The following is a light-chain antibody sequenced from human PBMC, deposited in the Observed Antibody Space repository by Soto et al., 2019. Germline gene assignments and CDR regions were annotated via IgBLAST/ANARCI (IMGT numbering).Light chain of an antibody. Sequence: EIVMTPSPATLSVSPGERATLSCRASQTVNNNLDWYQQKPDQAPRLLIHGVSARDTGIPARFSGSGSGTEYTLTGSSAQSEDFEVYYCQQYNNWPLTFGGGTKVELK. V-gene: IGKV3-15*01. CDR1: QTVNNN. CDR2: GVS. CDR3: QQYNNWPLT. J-gene: IGKJ4*01.